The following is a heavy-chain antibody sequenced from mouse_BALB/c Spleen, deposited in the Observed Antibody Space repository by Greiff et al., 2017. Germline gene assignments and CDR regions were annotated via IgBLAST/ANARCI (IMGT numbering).Heavy chain of an antibody. CDR1: GFSLSTSGMG. J-gene: IGHJ3*01. Sequence: QVTLKESGPGLLQPSQTLSLSCSFSGFSLSTSGMGVSWIRQPPGKGLEWLAHIYWDDDKRYNPSLKSRHTISKDTSRNQVFLKITSVDTADTATYYCAGRVYGSCAIAYWGQGTLVTVSA. V-gene: IGHV8-12*01. CDR2: IYWDDDK. D-gene: IGHD1-1*01. CDR3: AGRVYGSCAIAY.